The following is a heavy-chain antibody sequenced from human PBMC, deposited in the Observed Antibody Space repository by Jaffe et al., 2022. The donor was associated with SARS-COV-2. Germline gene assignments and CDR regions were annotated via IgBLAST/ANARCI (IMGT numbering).Heavy chain of an antibody. CDR1: GFTFSSYA. CDR2: ISYDGSNK. Sequence: QVQLVESGGGVVQPGRSLRLSCAASGFTFSSYAMHWVRQAPGKGLEWVAVISYDGSNKYYADSVKGRFTISRDNSKNTLYLQMNSLRAEDTAVYYCARDLVGARRELDYWGQGTLVTVSS. CDR3: ARDLVGARRELDY. J-gene: IGHJ4*02. D-gene: IGHD1-26*01. V-gene: IGHV3-30-3*01.